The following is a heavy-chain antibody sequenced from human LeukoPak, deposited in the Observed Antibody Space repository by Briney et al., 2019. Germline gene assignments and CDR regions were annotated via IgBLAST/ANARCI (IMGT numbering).Heavy chain of an antibody. V-gene: IGHV1-46*01. Sequence: ASVKVSCKASGYTFTDYYMHWVRQAPGQGLEWMGIINPRGGSTSYALKFQGRVTMTRDTSTTTVYMELSSLRSEDTAVYYCARIAAAGTGAEYFQHWGQGTLVTVSS. J-gene: IGHJ1*01. CDR2: INPRGGST. CDR1: GYTFTDYY. CDR3: ARIAAAGTGAEYFQH. D-gene: IGHD6-13*01.